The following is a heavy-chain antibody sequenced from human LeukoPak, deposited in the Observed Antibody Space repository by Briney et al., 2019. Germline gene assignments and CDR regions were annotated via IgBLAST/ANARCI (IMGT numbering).Heavy chain of an antibody. CDR2: IYYSGST. Sequence: SQTLSLTRTVSGGSISSGDYYWSWIRQPPGKGLEWIGSIYYSGSTYYNPSLKSRVTISVDTSKNQFSLKLSSVTAADTAVYYCARDRTIVVVVAATRGFDYWGQGTLVTVSS. V-gene: IGHV4-30-4*01. J-gene: IGHJ4*02. CDR3: ARDRTIVVVVAATRGFDY. D-gene: IGHD2-15*01. CDR1: GGSISSGDYY.